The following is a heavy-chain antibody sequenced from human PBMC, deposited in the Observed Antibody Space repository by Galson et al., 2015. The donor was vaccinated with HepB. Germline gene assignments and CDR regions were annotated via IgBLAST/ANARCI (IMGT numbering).Heavy chain of an antibody. V-gene: IGHV3-30-3*01. CDR3: ARAEDTAMVTHY. J-gene: IGHJ4*02. Sequence: SLRLSCAASGFTFSSYAMHWVRQAPGKGLEWVAVISYDGSNKYYADSVKGRFTISRDNSKNTLYLQMNSLRAEDTAVYYCARAEDTAMVTHYWGQGTLVTVSS. CDR1: GFTFSSYA. D-gene: IGHD5-18*01. CDR2: ISYDGSNK.